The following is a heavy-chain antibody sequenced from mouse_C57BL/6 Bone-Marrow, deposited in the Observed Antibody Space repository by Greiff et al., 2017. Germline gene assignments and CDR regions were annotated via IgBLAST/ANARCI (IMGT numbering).Heavy chain of an antibody. D-gene: IGHD1-1*01. CDR3: AGITTVVATRGYYAMDY. CDR1: GYTFTSYG. Sequence: VQLQQSGAELARPGASVKLSCKASGYTFTSYGISWVKQRTGQGLEWIGEIYPRSGNTYYNEKFTGKATLTADKSSSTAYMELRSLTSEDSAVYFCAGITTVVATRGYYAMDYWGQGTSVTVAS. CDR2: IYPRSGNT. V-gene: IGHV1-81*01. J-gene: IGHJ4*01.